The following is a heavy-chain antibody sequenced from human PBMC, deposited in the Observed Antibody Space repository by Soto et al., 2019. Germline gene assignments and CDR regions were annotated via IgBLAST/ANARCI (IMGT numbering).Heavy chain of an antibody. Sequence: QITLTESGPPLVKPTQPLTLTCTFSGFSLSTSGVGVVWVRQPPGKALEWLALIHWNDVKHYNSSLKGMLTIPKHTSKNTVVLTKTTMDPVDTATYYCAHREGIMVPVFDPWGPGTLVAVSS. CDR1: GFSLSTSGVG. V-gene: IGHV2-5*01. D-gene: IGHD2-8*01. CDR3: AHREGIMVPVFDP. CDR2: IHWNDVK. J-gene: IGHJ5*02.